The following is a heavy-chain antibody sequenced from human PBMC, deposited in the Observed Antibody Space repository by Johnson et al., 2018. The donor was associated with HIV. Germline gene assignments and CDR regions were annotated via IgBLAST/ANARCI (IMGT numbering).Heavy chain of an antibody. V-gene: IGHV3-11*04. CDR1: GFTFSDYY. J-gene: IGHJ3*02. CDR3: ARHKSTYYYDSSALDI. Sequence: QVQLVESGGGLVKPGGSLRLSCAASGFTFSDYYMSWIRQAPGKGLEWVSYISSSGSSYYADSVKGRFTISGDNYKNTLYLQMNSLRAEDTAVYYCARHKSTYYYDSSALDIWGQGTMVTVSS. D-gene: IGHD3-22*01. CDR2: ISSSGSS.